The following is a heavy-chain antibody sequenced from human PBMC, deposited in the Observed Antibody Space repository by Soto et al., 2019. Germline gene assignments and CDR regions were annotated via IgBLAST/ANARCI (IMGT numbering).Heavy chain of an antibody. CDR1: GGSFIGYY. Sequence: TSETLSLTCAVYGGSFIGYYWSWIRQPPGKGLEWIGEINHSGSTNYNPSLKSRVTISVDTSKNQFSLRLSSVTAADTAVYYCARGKLSDYVWGSYRYHFDYWGQGTVVTVSS. CDR2: INHSGST. CDR3: ARGKLSDYVWGSYRYHFDY. D-gene: IGHD3-16*02. J-gene: IGHJ4*02. V-gene: IGHV4-34*01.